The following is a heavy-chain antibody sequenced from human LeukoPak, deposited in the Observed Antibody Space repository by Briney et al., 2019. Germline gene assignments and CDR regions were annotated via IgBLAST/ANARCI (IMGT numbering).Heavy chain of an antibody. CDR3: ARARGVVVPAANPYYYYYGMDV. CDR2: IWYDGSNK. J-gene: IGHJ6*04. V-gene: IGHV3-33*01. D-gene: IGHD2-2*01. Sequence: GGSLRLSCAASGFTFSSYGMHWVRQAPGRGLEWVAVIWYDGSNKYYADSVKGRFTISRDNSKNTLYLQMNSLRAEDTAVYYCARARGVVVPAANPYYYYYGMDVWGKGTTVTVSS. CDR1: GFTFSSYG.